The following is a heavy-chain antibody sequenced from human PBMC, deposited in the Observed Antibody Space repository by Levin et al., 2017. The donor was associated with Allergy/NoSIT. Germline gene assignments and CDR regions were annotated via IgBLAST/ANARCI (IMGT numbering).Heavy chain of an antibody. CDR1: GFTFSSYW. D-gene: IGHD6-19*01. J-gene: IGHJ4*02. CDR3: VRGGWPLDY. Sequence: PGESLKISCGVSGFTFSSYWMHWVRQAPGKGLVWVSRMNIDGSDKMYADSVKGRFTISRDNAKNTLYLQMNSLRAEDTAVYYCVRGGWPLDYWGQGALVTVSS. V-gene: IGHV3-74*03. CDR2: MNIDGSDK.